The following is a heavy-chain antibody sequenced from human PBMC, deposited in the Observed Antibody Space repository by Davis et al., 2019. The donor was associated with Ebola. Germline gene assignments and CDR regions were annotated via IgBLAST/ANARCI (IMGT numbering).Heavy chain of an antibody. CDR2: INHSGST. CDR1: GGSISSSSYY. CDR3: ARVLRSPALFDP. J-gene: IGHJ5*02. V-gene: IGHV4-39*07. Sequence: MPSETLSLTCTVSGGSISSSSYYWSWIRQPPGKGLEWIGEINHSGSTNYNPSLKSRVTISVDTSKNQFSLKLTSVTAADTAVYYCARVLRSPALFDPWGQGTLVTVSS. D-gene: IGHD1-26*01.